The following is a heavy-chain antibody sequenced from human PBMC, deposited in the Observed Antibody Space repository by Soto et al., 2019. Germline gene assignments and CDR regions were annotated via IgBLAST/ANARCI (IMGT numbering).Heavy chain of an antibody. J-gene: IGHJ4*02. D-gene: IGHD6-13*01. CDR3: KRDPGAYRSTWSFYCCY. V-gene: IGHV3-74*01. CDR1: GFTFSRFW. CDR2: INTDGSST. Sequence: EVQLVESGGGLVQPGGSLRLSCAASGFTFSRFWMHWVSQAPGKGLVWVSRINTDGSSTTYADSVNGRFTISRDNAKNTLYLQMDSLRAEDTGVYYCKRDPGAYRSTWSFYCCYWGQETLGTVSS.